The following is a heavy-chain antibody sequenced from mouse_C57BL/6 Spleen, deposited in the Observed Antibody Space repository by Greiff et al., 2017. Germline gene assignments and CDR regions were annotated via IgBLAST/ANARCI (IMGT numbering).Heavy chain of an antibody. Sequence: EVMLVESGGGLVKPGGSLKLSCAASGFTFSDYGMHWVRQAPEKGLEWVAYISSGSSTIYYADTVKGRFTISRDNAKNTLFLQMTSLRSEDTAMYYCARTHYGSSLYFDYWGQGTTLTVSS. CDR3: ARTHYGSSLYFDY. CDR2: ISSGSSTI. CDR1: GFTFSDYG. J-gene: IGHJ2*01. V-gene: IGHV5-17*01. D-gene: IGHD1-1*01.